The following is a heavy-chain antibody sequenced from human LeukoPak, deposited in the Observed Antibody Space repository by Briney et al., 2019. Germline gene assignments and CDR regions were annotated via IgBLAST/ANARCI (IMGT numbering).Heavy chain of an antibody. Sequence: GGSLRLSCAASGFILSSSEMNWVRQAPGKGLEWVSFIAVDNTKYYADSVKGRFTISRDNAKNSLFLQINSLRAEDTAVYYCASSLSLWGNYRCHWGRGTLVTVSS. CDR3: ASSLSLWGNYRCH. CDR2: IAVDNTK. V-gene: IGHV3-48*03. J-gene: IGHJ4*02. CDR1: GFILSSSE. D-gene: IGHD3-16*02.